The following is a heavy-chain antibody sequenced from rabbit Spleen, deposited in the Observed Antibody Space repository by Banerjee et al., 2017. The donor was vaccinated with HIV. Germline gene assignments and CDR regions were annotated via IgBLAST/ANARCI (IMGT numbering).Heavy chain of an antibody. CDR3: ARETSSGWGIVSFYFSL. CDR2: IYGGSGAST. CDR1: GFDFSSNA. V-gene: IGHV1S45*01. Sequence: QEQLVESGGGLVQPEGSLTLTCKASGFDFSSNAMCWVRQAPGKGLELIACIYGGSGASTAYASWAKGRFTISKTSSTTVTLQMTSLTAADTATYFCARETSSGWGIVSFYFSLWGPGTLVTVS. D-gene: IGHD4-1*01. J-gene: IGHJ4*01.